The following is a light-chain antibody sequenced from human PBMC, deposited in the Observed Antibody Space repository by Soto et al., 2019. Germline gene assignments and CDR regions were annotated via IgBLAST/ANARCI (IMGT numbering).Light chain of an antibody. V-gene: IGKV3-20*01. CDR2: GAS. CDR1: QSVTSSY. Sequence: EIVLTQSPGTLSLSPWERATLSCRASQSVTSSYLAWYQQKPGQAPRFLMYGASSRATGIPDRFSGRGSGTDFTLTISRLEPEDFAVYYCQQYGTSPTTFGQGTKVDI. CDR3: QQYGTSPTT. J-gene: IGKJ1*01.